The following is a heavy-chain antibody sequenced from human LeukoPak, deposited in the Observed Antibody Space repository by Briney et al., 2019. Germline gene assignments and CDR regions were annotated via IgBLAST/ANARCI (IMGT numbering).Heavy chain of an antibody. CDR3: ARAIPLYDSSGYYYEYYYYGMDV. V-gene: IGHV1-8*01. Sequence: ASVKVSCKASGYTFTSYDINWVRQATGQGLEWMGWMNPNSGNTGYAQKFQGRVTMTRNTSISTAYMELSSLRSEDTAVYYCARAIPLYDSSGYYYEYYYYGMDVWGQGTTVTVS. J-gene: IGHJ6*02. CDR2: MNPNSGNT. D-gene: IGHD3-22*01. CDR1: GYTFTSYD.